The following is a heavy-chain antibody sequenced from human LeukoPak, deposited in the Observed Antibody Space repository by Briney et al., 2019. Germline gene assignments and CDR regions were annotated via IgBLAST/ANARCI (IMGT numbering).Heavy chain of an antibody. D-gene: IGHD3-10*01. Sequence: GSLRLSCAASGFTFSSYWMHWVRQSPGKGLEWIGSIYYSGSAYYNPSLRSRLTISVDTSKNQFSLKLSSVTAADTAVYYCARCITMVRGVIRPPDYWGQGTLVTVSS. J-gene: IGHJ4*02. CDR3: ARCITMVRGVIRPPDY. V-gene: IGHV4-39*01. CDR1: GFTFSSYW. CDR2: IYYSGSA.